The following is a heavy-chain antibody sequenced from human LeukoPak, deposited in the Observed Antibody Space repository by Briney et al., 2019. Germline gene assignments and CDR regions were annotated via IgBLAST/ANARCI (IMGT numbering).Heavy chain of an antibody. D-gene: IGHD1-26*01. CDR2: ISAYNGNT. V-gene: IGHV1-18*01. CDR3: AREASKWELPKLDY. J-gene: IGHJ4*02. Sequence: GASVKVSCKASGYTFTSYGISWVRQAPGQGLEWMGWISAYNGNTNYAQKLQGRVTMTTDTSTSTAYMELRSLRSDDTAVYYCAREASKWELPKLDYWGQGTLVTVSS. CDR1: GYTFTSYG.